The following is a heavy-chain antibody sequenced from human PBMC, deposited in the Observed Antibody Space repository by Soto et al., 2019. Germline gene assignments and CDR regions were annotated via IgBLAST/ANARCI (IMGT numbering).Heavy chain of an antibody. CDR2: LYSGVSS. J-gene: IGHJ6*02. V-gene: IGHV3-53*01. D-gene: IGHD6-13*01. CDR3: ARDQSTSWSVNYYGMDV. CDR1: GFIVRSNS. Sequence: PGGSLRLSCAASGFIVRSNSMSWVRQATGKWLVWVEFLYSGVSSYYVDSVKGRFTISRDNSINTLYLQMNALRAEDTAVYYCARDQSTSWSVNYYGMDVWGQGTTVTVSS.